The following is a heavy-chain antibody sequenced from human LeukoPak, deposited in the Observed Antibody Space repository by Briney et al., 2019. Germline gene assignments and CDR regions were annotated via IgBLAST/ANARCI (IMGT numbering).Heavy chain of an antibody. CDR1: GYTLTELS. CDR3: ATDSLTL. J-gene: IGHJ4*02. Sequence: GASVKVSCKVSGYTLTELSMHWVRQAPGKGLEWLGGFDPDYGKTIYAQKFQGRVTMTEDTSTDTAYMELSSLRSEDTAMYFCATDSLTLWGQGTLVTVSS. CDR2: FDPDYGKT. V-gene: IGHV1-24*01.